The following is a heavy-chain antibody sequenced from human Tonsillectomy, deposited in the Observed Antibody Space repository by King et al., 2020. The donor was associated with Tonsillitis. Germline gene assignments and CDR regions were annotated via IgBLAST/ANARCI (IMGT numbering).Heavy chain of an antibody. Sequence: VQLVESGEGLVQPGGSLRLSCAASGFTFSSYAMSWVRQAPGKGLEWVSSISGSGGSTYYADSVRGRFTISIDNSKNALYLQMNSLRAEDTAVYYCAKDVGIAVAGLNDYWGQGTLVTVSS. V-gene: IGHV3-23*04. CDR1: GFTFSSYA. J-gene: IGHJ4*02. CDR3: AKDVGIAVAGLNDY. CDR2: ISGSGGST. D-gene: IGHD6-19*01.